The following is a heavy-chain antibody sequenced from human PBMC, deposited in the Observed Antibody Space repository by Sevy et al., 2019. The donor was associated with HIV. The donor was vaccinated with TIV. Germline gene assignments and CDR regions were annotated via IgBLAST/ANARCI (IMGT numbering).Heavy chain of an antibody. J-gene: IGHJ6*02. Sequence: ASVKVSCKASGYTFTGYYMHWVRQAPGQGLEWMGRVNPNRGGTNYAQKFQGRVTMTRDTSISTAYMELSRLRSDDTAVYYCARDMVAAMGGFYYYYGMDVWVQGTTVTVSS. CDR2: VNPNRGGT. CDR1: GYTFTGYY. V-gene: IGHV1-2*06. CDR3: ARDMVAAMGGFYYYYGMDV. D-gene: IGHD2-15*01.